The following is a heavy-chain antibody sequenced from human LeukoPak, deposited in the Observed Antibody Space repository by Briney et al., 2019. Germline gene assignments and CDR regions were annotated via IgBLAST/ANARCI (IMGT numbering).Heavy chain of an antibody. CDR3: ASNPPYGDYYYYYYGMDV. CDR1: GGTFSSYA. D-gene: IGHD4-17*01. CDR2: ITPILGTA. V-gene: IGHV1-69*13. J-gene: IGHJ6*04. Sequence: ASVKVSCKASGGTFSSYAISWVRQAPGQGLEWMGGITPILGTAHYAQKSQGRVTISADESTSTAYMELSSLRSEGTAVYYCASNPPYGDYYYYYYGMDVWGKGTTVTVSS.